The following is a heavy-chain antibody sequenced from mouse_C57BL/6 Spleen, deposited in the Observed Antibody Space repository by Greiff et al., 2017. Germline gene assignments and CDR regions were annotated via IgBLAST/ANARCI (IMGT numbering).Heavy chain of an antibody. J-gene: IGHJ3*01. CDR2: IHPNSGST. Sequence: QVQLKQPGAELVKPGASVKLSCKASGYTFTSYWMHWVKQRPGQGLEWIGMIHPNSGSTNYNEKFKSKATLTVDKSSSTAYMQLSSLTSEDSAVYYCARDVNGYYSFAYWGQGTLVTVSA. CDR1: GYTFTSYW. CDR3: ARDVNGYYSFAY. V-gene: IGHV1-64*01. D-gene: IGHD2-3*01.